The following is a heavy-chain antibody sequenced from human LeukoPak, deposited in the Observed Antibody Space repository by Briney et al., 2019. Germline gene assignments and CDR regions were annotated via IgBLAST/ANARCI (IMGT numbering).Heavy chain of an antibody. CDR2: ITRAGSNT. J-gene: IGHJ4*02. D-gene: IGHD3/OR15-3a*01. Sequence: GGSLRLSCAATGFTIRSSATTWVRQAPGKGLDWVSTITRAGSNTFYADSVKGRFTISRDNSKNTLYLQMNSLRAEDTAVYYCAKDLFGYRTPLGCWGQGTLVTVSS. CDR1: GFTIRSSA. V-gene: IGHV3-23*01. CDR3: AKDLFGYRTPLGC.